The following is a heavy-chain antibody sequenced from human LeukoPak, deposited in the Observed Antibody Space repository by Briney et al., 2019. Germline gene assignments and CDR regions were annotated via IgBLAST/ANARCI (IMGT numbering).Heavy chain of an antibody. V-gene: IGHV1-18*01. J-gene: IGHJ3*02. CDR3: ASRELGGSAFDI. Sequence: ASVNVSCKASGYTFTSYGISWVRQAPGQGLEWMGWISAYNGNTNYAQKLQGRVTMTTDTSTSTAYMELRSLRSDDTAVYYCASRELGGSAFDIWGQGTMVTVSS. CDR1: GYTFTSYG. CDR2: ISAYNGNT. D-gene: IGHD1-26*01.